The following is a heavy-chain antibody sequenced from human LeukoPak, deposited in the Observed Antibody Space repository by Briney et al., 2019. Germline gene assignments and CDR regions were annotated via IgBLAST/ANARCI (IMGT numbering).Heavy chain of an antibody. D-gene: IGHD3-10*01. V-gene: IGHV1-18*01. J-gene: IGHJ3*02. Sequence: ASVKVSCKASGYTFTNYGISWVRQAPGQGLEWMGWISTYNDNPDYAQKLQGRVTMTTDTSTNTAYMELRSLRSDDTAVYYCARWRTARGAYYSDAFDIWGQGTMVTVSS. CDR1: GYTFTNYG. CDR2: ISTYNDNP. CDR3: ARWRTARGAYYSDAFDI.